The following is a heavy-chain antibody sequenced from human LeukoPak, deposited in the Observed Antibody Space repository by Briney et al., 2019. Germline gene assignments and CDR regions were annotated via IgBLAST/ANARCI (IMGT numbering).Heavy chain of an antibody. D-gene: IGHD2-21*02. CDR2: INHSGYT. CDR3: TRMTAGHDY. Sequence: SETLSLTCAVSGVSFNDYYWSWVRQTPGKGLEWIGEINHSGYTNDSPSLKSRVTLSIDTSRKQFSLNLRFVTVADTGIYYCTRMTAGHDYWGQGTLVTVSS. V-gene: IGHV4-34*01. J-gene: IGHJ4*02. CDR1: GVSFNDYY.